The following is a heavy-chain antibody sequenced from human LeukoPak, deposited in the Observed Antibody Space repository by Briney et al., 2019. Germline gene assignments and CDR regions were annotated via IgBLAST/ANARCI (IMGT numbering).Heavy chain of an antibody. V-gene: IGHV4-34*01. Sequence: SSETLSLTCAVFGGSFSGYYCIWIRQPPGKGLEWIGEINHSGSTNYNPSLRSRVTISVDTSTNQFSLKLSSVTAADTAVYYCARASIAVAGPHFDYWGQGTLVTVSS. J-gene: IGHJ4*02. CDR1: GGSFSGYY. D-gene: IGHD6-19*01. CDR3: ARASIAVAGPHFDY. CDR2: INHSGST.